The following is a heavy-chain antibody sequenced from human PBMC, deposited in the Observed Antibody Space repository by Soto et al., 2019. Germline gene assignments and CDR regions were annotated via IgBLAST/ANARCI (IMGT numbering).Heavy chain of an antibody. J-gene: IGHJ4*02. V-gene: IGHV4-30-4*01. D-gene: IGHD3-16*01. CDR2: IYYTGST. CDR1: GGSIGSGDYY. CDR3: ARGLHSGDAFDY. Sequence: QVQLQESGPGLVKPSQTLSLICTVSGGSIGSGDYYWSWIRQPPGKGLEWIAYIYYTGSTYYNPSLKSRVTISVDTSKNQFSLKLSSATAADTAVYYCARGLHSGDAFDYWGQGTLVTVSS.